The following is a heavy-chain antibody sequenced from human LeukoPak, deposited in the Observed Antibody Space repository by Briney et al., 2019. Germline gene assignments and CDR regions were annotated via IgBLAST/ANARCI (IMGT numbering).Heavy chain of an antibody. V-gene: IGHV1-69*05. D-gene: IGHD1-1*01. J-gene: IGHJ6*03. CDR1: GGIFRRYA. CDR3: ASRAISGPRTHPSYYYYYMDV. CDR2: TIPNFGTV. Sequence: ASVKVSCKASGGIFRRYAISWVRQAPGQGLEWMGGTIPNFGTVNDAQKFQGRVTISTDESTSTAYMELSSLRSEDTAVYYCASRAISGPRTHPSYYYYYMDVWGKGTTVTVSS.